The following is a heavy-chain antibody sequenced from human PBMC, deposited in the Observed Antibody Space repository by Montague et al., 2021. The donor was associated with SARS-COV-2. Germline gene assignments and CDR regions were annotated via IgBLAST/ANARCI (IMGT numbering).Heavy chain of an antibody. CDR1: GFTFSSYW. J-gene: IGHJ6*02. CDR3: ARDSFWSGYYTDYYGMDV. Sequence: SLRLSCAASGFTFSSYWMSWVRQAPGKGLEWVANIKQDGSEKYYVDSVKGRFTISRDNAKNSLYLQVNSLRAEDTAVYYCARDSFWSGYYTDYYGMDVWGQGTTVTVSS. CDR2: IKQDGSEK. V-gene: IGHV3-7*01. D-gene: IGHD3-3*01.